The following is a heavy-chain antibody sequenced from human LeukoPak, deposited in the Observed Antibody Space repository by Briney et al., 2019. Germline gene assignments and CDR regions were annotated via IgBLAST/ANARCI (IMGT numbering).Heavy chain of an antibody. CDR3: ARAPSGWTYYYYGMDV. Sequence: PGGSLRLSCAASGFTFSSYWMSWVRQAPGKGLEWVANIKQDGSEKYYVGSVKGRFTISRDNAKNSLYLQMNSLRAEDTAVYYCARAPSGWTYYYYGMDVWGQGTTVTVSS. CDR1: GFTFSSYW. J-gene: IGHJ6*02. CDR2: IKQDGSEK. D-gene: IGHD6-19*01. V-gene: IGHV3-7*01.